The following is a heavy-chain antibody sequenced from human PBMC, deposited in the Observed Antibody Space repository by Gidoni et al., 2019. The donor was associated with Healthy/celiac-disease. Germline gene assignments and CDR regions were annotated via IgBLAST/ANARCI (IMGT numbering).Heavy chain of an antibody. D-gene: IGHD2-8*01. CDR3: AREGCTNGVCYGDYYYYGMDV. J-gene: IGHJ6*02. Sequence: EVQLVESGGGLVQPGGSLRLSCAASGFTFLSYWMSCVRQPPGTGLEWVANRKQDGSEKYYVDSVKGRFTIARDNAKNSLYLQMNSLRAEDTAVYYCAREGCTNGVCYGDYYYYGMDVWGQGTTVTVSS. CDR2: RKQDGSEK. V-gene: IGHV3-7*03. CDR1: GFTFLSYW.